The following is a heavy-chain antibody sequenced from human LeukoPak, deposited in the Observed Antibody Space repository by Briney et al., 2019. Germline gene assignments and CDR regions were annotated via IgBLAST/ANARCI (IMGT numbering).Heavy chain of an antibody. CDR1: EYTFTNYA. J-gene: IGHJ4*02. CDR3: ARYDYGFDY. D-gene: IGHD4-17*01. CDR2: IIGGNGNT. V-gene: IGHV1-3*01. Sequence: ASVKVSCTASEYTFTNYAMHWVRQAPGQRLEWMGWIIGGNGNTKYSQKFQGRVTITRDTSASTAYMELSSLRSEDTAVYYCARYDYGFDYWGQGTLVTVSS.